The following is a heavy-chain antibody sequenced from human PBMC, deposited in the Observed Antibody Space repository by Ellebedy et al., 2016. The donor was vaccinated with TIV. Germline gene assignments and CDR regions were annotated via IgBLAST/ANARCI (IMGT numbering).Heavy chain of an antibody. Sequence: GESLKISCAASGFTFRTYGMHWARQAPGKGREWVAVIWYDGSNKYYGDSVKCRFTISRDNSKNILYLQMNSLRAGDTAVYYCARDRTGYSNSVDAFDIWGQGTMVTVSS. CDR2: IWYDGSNK. V-gene: IGHV3-33*01. CDR1: GFTFRTYG. CDR3: ARDRTGYSNSVDAFDI. D-gene: IGHD4-11*01. J-gene: IGHJ3*02.